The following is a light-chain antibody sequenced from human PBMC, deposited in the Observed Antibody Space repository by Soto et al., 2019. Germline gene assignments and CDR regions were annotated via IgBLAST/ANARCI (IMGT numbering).Light chain of an antibody. CDR2: SGS. Sequence: EIVMTQSPGTLSVSPGERATLSCGASQNVSSSLACYHQRPGQAPRLLIYSGSTRTVAIPANLSGSGSGTEFITTISSLQSGDAAVYYCQQYYEWSSGTFGQGTKVDIK. CDR3: QQYYEWSSGT. V-gene: IGKV3-15*01. CDR1: QNVSSS. J-gene: IGKJ1*01.